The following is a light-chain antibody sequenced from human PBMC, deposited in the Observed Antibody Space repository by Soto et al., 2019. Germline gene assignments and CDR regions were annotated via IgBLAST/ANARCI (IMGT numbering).Light chain of an antibody. CDR1: SSDIGSNT. CDR3: AAWDDSLNGWV. CDR2: KNN. V-gene: IGLV1-44*01. J-gene: IGLJ3*02. Sequence: QSVLTQPPSSSGTPGQRVSISCSGSSSDIGSNTVTWYQQVPGTAPKMVIYKNNERPSGFPDRFSGSKSGTSASLAISGLQSEDEADYHCAAWDDSLNGWVFGGGTKVTVL.